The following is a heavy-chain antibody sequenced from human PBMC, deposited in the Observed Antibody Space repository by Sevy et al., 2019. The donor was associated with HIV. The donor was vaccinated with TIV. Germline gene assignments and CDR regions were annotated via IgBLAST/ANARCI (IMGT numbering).Heavy chain of an antibody. CDR2: ISAYNGNT. V-gene: IGHV1-18*01. Sequence: ASVKVSCKASGYTFTSYGISWVRQAPGQGLEWMGWISAYNGNTNYAQKLQGRVTMTTDTSTSTAYMELRSLRSDDTAVYYCARELLGYCSGGSCQEGDYYYYGMDVWGQGTTVTVSS. D-gene: IGHD2-15*01. CDR1: GYTFTSYG. CDR3: ARELLGYCSGGSCQEGDYYYYGMDV. J-gene: IGHJ6*02.